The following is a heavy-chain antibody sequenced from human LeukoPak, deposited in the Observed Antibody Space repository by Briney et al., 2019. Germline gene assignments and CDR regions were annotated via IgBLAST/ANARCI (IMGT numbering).Heavy chain of an antibody. D-gene: IGHD3-10*01. CDR1: GFTFSSYA. J-gene: IGHJ4*02. CDR3: AKDFIRAMVRGVMNY. Sequence: GGSLRLSCAASGFTFSSYAMSWVRQAPGKGLERVSAISGSGGSTYYADSVTGRFTISRDNSKNTLYLQMNSLRAEDTAVYYCAKDFIRAMVRGVMNYWGQGTLVTVSS. CDR2: ISGSGGST. V-gene: IGHV3-23*01.